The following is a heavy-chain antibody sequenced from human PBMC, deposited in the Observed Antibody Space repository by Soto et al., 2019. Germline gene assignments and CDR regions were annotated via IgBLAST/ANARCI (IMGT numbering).Heavy chain of an antibody. CDR3: ARDRDY. J-gene: IGHJ4*02. CDR2: IIPILGIA. Sequence: QVQLVQSGAEVKKPGSSVKVSCKAAGGTFSSYTISWVRQDPGQGHEWMGRIIPILGIANYAQKFQGRVTITADKSTSTAYMELSSLRSEDTAVYYCARDRDYWGQGTLVTVSS. V-gene: IGHV1-69*08. CDR1: GGTFSSYT.